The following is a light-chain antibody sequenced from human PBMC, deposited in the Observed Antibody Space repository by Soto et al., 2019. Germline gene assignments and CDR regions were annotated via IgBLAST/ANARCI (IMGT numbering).Light chain of an antibody. CDR3: QKYNNAPWT. V-gene: IGKV1-27*01. CDR1: QDISNY. CDR2: AAS. J-gene: IGKJ1*01. Sequence: DIQMTQSPSSLSASVGDRVTITCRASQDISNYLVWYQQRPGKTPKLLISAASTLQSGVPSRFSGGGSGTDFTLTISSLQPEDVATYYCQKYNNAPWTFGQGTKVEIK.